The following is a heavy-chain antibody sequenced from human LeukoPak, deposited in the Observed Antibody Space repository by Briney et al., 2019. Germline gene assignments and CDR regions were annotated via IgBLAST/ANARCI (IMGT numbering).Heavy chain of an antibody. CDR2: INHSGST. D-gene: IGHD6-19*01. V-gene: IGHV4-34*01. Sequence: PSETLSLTCAVYGGSFSGYYWSWIRQPPGKGLEWIGEINHSGSTNYNPSLKSRVTISVDTSKNQFSLKLSSVTAADTAVYYCAGVWYSSGWYYFDYWGQGTLVTVSS. CDR3: AGVWYSSGWYYFDY. CDR1: GGSFSGYY. J-gene: IGHJ4*02.